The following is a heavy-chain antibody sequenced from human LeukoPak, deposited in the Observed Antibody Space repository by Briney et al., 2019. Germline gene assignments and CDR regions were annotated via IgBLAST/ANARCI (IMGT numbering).Heavy chain of an antibody. D-gene: IGHD1-20*01. CDR1: GGSFSGYY. J-gene: IGHJ5*02. CDR2: INHSGST. Sequence: PSETLSLTCAVYGGSFSGYYWSWIRQPPGKGLEWIGEINHSGSTDYNPSLKSRVTISIDKSKDHFSLKLTSVTAADTAIYYCARDTYNWNVDAFDPWGQGTLVTVSS. CDR3: ARDTYNWNVDAFDP. V-gene: IGHV4-34*01.